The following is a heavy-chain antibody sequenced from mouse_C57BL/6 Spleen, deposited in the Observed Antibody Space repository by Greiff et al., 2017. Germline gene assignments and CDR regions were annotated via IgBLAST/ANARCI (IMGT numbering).Heavy chain of an antibody. Sequence: LVKPGASVKIPCKASGYTFTDYNMDWVKQSHGKSLEWIGDINPNNGGTIYNQKFKGKATLTVDKSSSTAYMELRSLTSEDTAVYYCARNVGDYSNYDPMDYWGQGTSVTVSS. CDR3: ARNVGDYSNYDPMDY. CDR2: INPNNGGT. J-gene: IGHJ4*01. CDR1: GYTFTDYN. V-gene: IGHV1-18*01. D-gene: IGHD2-5*01.